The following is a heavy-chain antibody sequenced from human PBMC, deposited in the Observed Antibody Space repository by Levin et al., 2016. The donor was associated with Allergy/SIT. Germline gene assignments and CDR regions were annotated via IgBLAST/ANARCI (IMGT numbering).Heavy chain of an antibody. V-gene: IGHV1-8*01. D-gene: IGHD3-22*01. CDR1: GYTFISYD. CDR2: MNPNSGAS. Sequence: ASVKVSCKASGYTFISYDINWVRQAPGQGLEWIGWMNPNSGASDYAQKFQGRVTMTRDTSISTAYMELSSLRSADTAVYYCARVIVVADAKYFDYWGQVADAKYFDSWGQGTLVTVSS. J-gene: IGHJ4*02. CDR3: ARVIVVADAKYFDYWGQVADAKYFDS.